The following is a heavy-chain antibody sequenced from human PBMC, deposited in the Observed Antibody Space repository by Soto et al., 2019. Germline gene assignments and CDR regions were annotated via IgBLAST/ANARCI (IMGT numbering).Heavy chain of an antibody. CDR2: MSDSGSSK. J-gene: IGHJ4*02. CDR3: AKDPTRTSGWYYFDY. V-gene: IGHV3-23*01. CDR1: GFTFSTYA. Sequence: PGGSLRLSCAASGFTFSTYAMGWVRQAPGKGLEWVSVMSDSGSSKYYADSVKGRFTISRDNSENTLFLQMSSLRDDDTAVYYWAKDPTRTSGWYYFDYWGQGTLVTVSS. D-gene: IGHD6-19*01.